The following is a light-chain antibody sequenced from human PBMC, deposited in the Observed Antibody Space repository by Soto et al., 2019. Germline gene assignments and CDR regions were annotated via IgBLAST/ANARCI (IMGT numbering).Light chain of an antibody. CDR1: QSVSSN. J-gene: IGKJ2*01. V-gene: IGKV3-15*01. Sequence: ETVMTQFPAILSVSPGERATLSCRASQSVSSNLAWYQQKPGQAPRLLIYGASSRATGSPARFSGSGSGTEFTLTISNLQSEDFAVYYCQQYDNWPGTFGQGTKLEIK. CDR3: QQYDNWPGT. CDR2: GAS.